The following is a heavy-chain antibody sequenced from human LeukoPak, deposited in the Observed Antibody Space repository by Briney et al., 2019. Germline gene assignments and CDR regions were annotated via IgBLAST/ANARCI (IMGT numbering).Heavy chain of an antibody. CDR1: GYSISSGYH. CDR3: VRADYNGGNPGSFDI. D-gene: IGHD2-8*01. CDR2: IYYTGIS. V-gene: IGHV4-38-2*02. J-gene: IGHJ3*02. Sequence: SETLSLTCTVSGYSISSGYHWGWIRQPPGKGLEWIGTIYYTGISYYNPSFESRVTSSLDTSKNQFSLTLNSVTAADTAVYYCVRADYNGGNPGSFDIWGRGTMVTVSS.